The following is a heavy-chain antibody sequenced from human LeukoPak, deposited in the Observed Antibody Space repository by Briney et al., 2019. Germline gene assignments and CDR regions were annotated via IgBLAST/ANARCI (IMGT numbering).Heavy chain of an antibody. CDR2: IKQDGSEK. V-gene: IGHV3-7*01. CDR3: ARDASALH. CDR1: GTIMTKYW. Sequence: GGSLRLSCAASGTIMTKYWMTWVRQVPGKGLEWVATIKQDGSEKYYVDSVKGRFTISRDNAKSSLSLQMNSLRVDDTAVYYCARDASALHWGQGARVTVSS. J-gene: IGHJ4*02. D-gene: IGHD3-3*01.